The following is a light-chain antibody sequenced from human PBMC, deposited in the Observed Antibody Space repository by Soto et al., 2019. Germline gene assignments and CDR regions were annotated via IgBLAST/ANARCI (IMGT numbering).Light chain of an antibody. CDR2: GAS. CDR3: QQYNNWPRT. V-gene: IGKV3-15*01. J-gene: IGKJ1*01. CDR1: QSVSSN. Sequence: EIVMTPSPATLSVSPGERATLSCRASQSVSSNLAWYQQKPGQAPRLLVYGASTRATGIPARFSGSGSGTEFTLTISSLQSEDFAVYSCQQYNNWPRTFGQGTKVDIK.